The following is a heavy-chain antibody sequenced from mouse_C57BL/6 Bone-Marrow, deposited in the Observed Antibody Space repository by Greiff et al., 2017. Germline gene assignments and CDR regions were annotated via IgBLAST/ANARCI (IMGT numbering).Heavy chain of an antibody. Sequence: QVQLQQSGPGLVQPSQSLSITCTVSGFSLTSYGVHWVRQSPGKGLEWLGVIWSGGSTDYNAAFISRLSISKDNSKGQVFFKMNSLQADDTAIYYCASNYYDVWGTGTTVTVSS. CDR1: GFSLTSYG. V-gene: IGHV2-2*01. CDR3: ASNYYDV. CDR2: IWSGGST. J-gene: IGHJ1*03.